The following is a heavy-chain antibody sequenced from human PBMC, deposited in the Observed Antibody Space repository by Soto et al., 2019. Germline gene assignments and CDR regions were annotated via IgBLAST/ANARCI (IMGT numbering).Heavy chain of an antibody. CDR3: AKDGTPTYYYDSSGYYPPSSFDY. V-gene: IGHV3-23*01. J-gene: IGHJ4*02. CDR1: GFTFSSYA. Sequence: VQLLESGGGLVQPGGSLRLSCAASGFTFSSYAMSWVRQAPGKGLEWVSAISGSGGSTYYADSVKGRFTISRDNSKNTLYLQMNSLRAEDTAVYYCAKDGTPTYYYDSSGYYPPSSFDYWGQGTLVTVSS. CDR2: ISGSGGST. D-gene: IGHD3-22*01.